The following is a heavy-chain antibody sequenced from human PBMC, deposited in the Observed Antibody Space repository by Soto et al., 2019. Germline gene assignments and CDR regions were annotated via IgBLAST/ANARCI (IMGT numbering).Heavy chain of an antibody. J-gene: IGHJ4*02. V-gene: IGHV4-34*01. Sequence: QVQLQQWGAGLLKPSETLSLTCAVYGGSFSGYYWSWIRQPPGKGLEWIGEINHRGSTNYNPSLKSRVTISVDTSKNQFALKLSSVTAADTAVYYWARGVATVVTSYFDCWGQGTLVTVSS. CDR3: ARGVATVVTSYFDC. CDR1: GGSFSGYY. CDR2: INHRGST. D-gene: IGHD5-12*01.